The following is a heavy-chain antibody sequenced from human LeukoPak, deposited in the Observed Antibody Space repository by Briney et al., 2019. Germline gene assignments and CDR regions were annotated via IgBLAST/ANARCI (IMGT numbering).Heavy chain of an antibody. CDR2: INPNSGGT. CDR3: ARGAYYDGSGSDY. CDR1: GYTFTGYY. V-gene: IGHV1-2*02. J-gene: IGHJ4*02. D-gene: IGHD3-22*01. Sequence: EASVKVSCKASGYTFTGYYMHWVRQAPGQGLEWMGWINPNSGGTNYAQKFQGRVTMTRDTSISTAYMELSRLRSDDTAVYYCARGAYYDGSGSDYWGQGTLVTVSS.